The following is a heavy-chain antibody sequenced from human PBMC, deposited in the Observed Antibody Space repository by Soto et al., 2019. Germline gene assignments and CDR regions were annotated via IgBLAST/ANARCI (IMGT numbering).Heavy chain of an antibody. CDR2: IYHSGST. V-gene: IGHV4-4*02. D-gene: IGHD3-3*01. Sequence: PSETLSLTCTVSGGYISSSNWWSWVRQPPGKGLEWIGEIYHSGSTNYAQKFQERVTITRDMSTSTAYMELSSLRSEDTAVYYCAARSGYFYGMDVWGQGTTVTVSS. J-gene: IGHJ6*02. CDR1: GGYISSSNW. CDR3: AARSGYFYGMDV.